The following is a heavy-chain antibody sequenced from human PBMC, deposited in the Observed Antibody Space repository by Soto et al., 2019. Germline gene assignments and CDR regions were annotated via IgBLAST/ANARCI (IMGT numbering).Heavy chain of an antibody. Sequence: GGSLRLSCAASGFTFINYAMSWVRQAPGKGLEWVSTISGTGGNTYYADPVKGRVTVSRDNSKNTVYLQMNSLRAEDTAVYYCAKDGYRSGLPGVDFDSWGQGTLVTVAS. CDR3: AKDGYRSGLPGVDFDS. J-gene: IGHJ4*02. CDR2: ISGTGGNT. V-gene: IGHV3-23*01. CDR1: GFTFINYA. D-gene: IGHD6-19*01.